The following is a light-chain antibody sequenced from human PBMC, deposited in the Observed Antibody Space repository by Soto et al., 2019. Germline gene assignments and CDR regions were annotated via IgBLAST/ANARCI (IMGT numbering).Light chain of an antibody. CDR3: SLYSSNGILI. CDR1: TTDIDNYDS. V-gene: IGLV2-18*01. CDR2: DDN. Sequence: QSALTQPPSVSGSPGQSVTISCTATTTDIDNYDSVSWYQQAPGTAPKLIIYDDNNRPSGAPDRFSGSTSGNTASLTISGVQAEAETDYFCSLYSSNGILIFGPGTKLTVL. J-gene: IGLJ1*01.